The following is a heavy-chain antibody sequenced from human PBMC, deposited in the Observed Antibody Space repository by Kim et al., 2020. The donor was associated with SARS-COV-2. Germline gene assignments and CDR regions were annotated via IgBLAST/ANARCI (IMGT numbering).Heavy chain of an antibody. Sequence: DTGKSRFTNSRDNSKNSLYLQMNSLRTEDAALYYCAMTVAGTLAVGAFDIWGQGTMVTVSS. CDR3: AMTVAGTLAVGAFDI. D-gene: IGHD6-19*01. V-gene: IGHV3-43*01. J-gene: IGHJ3*02.